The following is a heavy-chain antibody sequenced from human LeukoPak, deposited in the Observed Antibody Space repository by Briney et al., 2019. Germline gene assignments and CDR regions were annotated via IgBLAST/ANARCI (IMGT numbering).Heavy chain of an antibody. V-gene: IGHV3-53*01. CDR2: LYTGGGT. Sequence: GGSLRLSCAASGIPVAAKYMAWVRQAPGKGMEFVSVLYTGGGTDYVDSVKGRFTISRDNSKNIVYLQMNTLRPEDTAVYFCARLRTLVGSTTQEGWFDPWGRGTLVTVSS. D-gene: IGHD1-26*01. CDR1: GIPVAAKY. J-gene: IGHJ5*02. CDR3: ARLRTLVGSTTQEGWFDP.